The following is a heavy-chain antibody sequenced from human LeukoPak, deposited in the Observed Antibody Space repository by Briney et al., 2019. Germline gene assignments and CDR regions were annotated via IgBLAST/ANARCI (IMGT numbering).Heavy chain of an antibody. V-gene: IGHV4-59*01. CDR1: GGSISSYY. D-gene: IGHD3-22*01. CDR2: IYCSGST. CDR3: ARDRADYYDIYFDY. J-gene: IGHJ4*02. Sequence: PSETLSLTCTVSGGSISSYYWSWIRQPPGKGLEWIGYIYCSGSTNYNPSLKSRVTISVDTSKNQFSLKLSSVTAADTAVYYCARDRADYYDIYFDYWGQGTLVTVSS.